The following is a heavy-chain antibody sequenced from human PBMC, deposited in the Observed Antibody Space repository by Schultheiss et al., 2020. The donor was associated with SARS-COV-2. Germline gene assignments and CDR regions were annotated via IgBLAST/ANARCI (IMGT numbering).Heavy chain of an antibody. J-gene: IGHJ4*02. D-gene: IGHD3-16*02. CDR2: ISAYNGNT. Sequence: ASVKVSCKASGYIFTSYGISWVRQAPGQGLEWMGWISAYNGNTNYAQKLQGRVTMTTDTSTSTAYMELRSLRSDDTAVYYCARAPVGAGITFGGVIVMDYFDYWGQGLLVTVSS. V-gene: IGHV1-18*01. CDR1: GYIFTSYG. CDR3: ARAPVGAGITFGGVIVMDYFDY.